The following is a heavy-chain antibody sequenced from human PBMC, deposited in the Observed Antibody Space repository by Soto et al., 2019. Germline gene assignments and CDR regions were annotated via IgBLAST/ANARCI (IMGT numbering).Heavy chain of an antibody. CDR1: GFTFSSYS. D-gene: IGHD3-22*01. CDR3: ARDRYYYDSSGYQPPDY. CDR2: ISSSSSYI. V-gene: IGHV3-21*01. Sequence: VGSLRLSGAASGFTFSSYSMNWVRQAPGKGLEWVSSISSSSSYIYYADSVKGRFTISRDNAKNSLYLQMNSLRAEDTAVYYCARDRYYYDSSGYQPPDYWGQGTLVTVSS. J-gene: IGHJ4*02.